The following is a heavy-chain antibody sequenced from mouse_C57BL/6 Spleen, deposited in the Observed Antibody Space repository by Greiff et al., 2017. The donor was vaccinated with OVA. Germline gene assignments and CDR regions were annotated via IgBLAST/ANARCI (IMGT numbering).Heavy chain of an antibody. J-gene: IGHJ2*01. CDR3: ARRYDYDDGYFDY. CDR2: INPGSGGT. D-gene: IGHD2-4*01. Sequence: VQLQQSGAELLRPGTSVKVSCKASGYAFTNYLIEWVKQRPGQGLEWIGVINPGSGGTNYNEKFKGKATLTADKSSSTAYMQLSSLTSEDSAVYFCARRYDYDDGYFDYWGQGTTLTVSS. CDR1: GYAFTNYL. V-gene: IGHV1-54*01.